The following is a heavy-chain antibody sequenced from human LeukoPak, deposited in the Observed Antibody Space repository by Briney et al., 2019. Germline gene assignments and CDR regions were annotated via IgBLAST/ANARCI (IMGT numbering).Heavy chain of an antibody. Sequence: SETLSLTCTVSGASISSGDFYWSWIRQPPGKGLEWIGCISNTGYTYYNSSLKSRITISLDTSKNQFSLTLNSVTAADTAVYYCARDKGYNYGPIDSWGQGTLVTLSS. CDR1: GASISSGDFY. V-gene: IGHV4-30-4*01. CDR3: ARDKGYNYGPIDS. CDR2: ISNTGYT. D-gene: IGHD5-18*01. J-gene: IGHJ4*02.